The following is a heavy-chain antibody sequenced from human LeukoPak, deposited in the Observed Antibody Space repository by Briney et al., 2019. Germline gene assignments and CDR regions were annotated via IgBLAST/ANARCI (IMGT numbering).Heavy chain of an antibody. CDR3: ARENMVATMVDY. Sequence: SETLSLTCTVSGYSISSGYYRGWIRQPPGKGLEWIGGIYHSGSTYYNPSLKSRVTISVDTSKNHFSLKLTSVTAADTAVYYCARENMVATMVDYWGQGTLVTVSS. V-gene: IGHV4-38-2*02. J-gene: IGHJ4*02. D-gene: IGHD5-12*01. CDR1: GYSISSGYY. CDR2: IYHSGST.